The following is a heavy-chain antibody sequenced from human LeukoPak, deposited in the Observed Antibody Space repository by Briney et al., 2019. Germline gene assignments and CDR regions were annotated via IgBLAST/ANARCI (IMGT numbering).Heavy chain of an antibody. Sequence: ASVKVSCKASGYTFTSYDINWGRQATGQGREWRGGMNPNSGNTGYAQKFQGSVTMTRNTSISTAYMQLSSLRSADTAAYYCARGNPLYGGNSEYSFDYWRQGPLVPVSS. J-gene: IGHJ4*02. CDR3: ARGNPLYGGNSEYSFDY. CDR2: MNPNSGNT. D-gene: IGHD4-23*01. V-gene: IGHV1-8*01. CDR1: GYTFTSYD.